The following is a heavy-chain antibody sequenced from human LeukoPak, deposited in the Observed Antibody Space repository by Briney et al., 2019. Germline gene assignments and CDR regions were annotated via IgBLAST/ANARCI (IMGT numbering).Heavy chain of an antibody. J-gene: IGHJ4*02. Sequence: GGSLRLSCAASGFTFSSYAMSWVRQAPGKGLDWVSAISGSGGSTYYADSVKGRFTISRDNSKNTLYLQMNSLGAEDTAVYYCAKRASGGSGWYGYFDYWGQGTLVTVSS. CDR2: ISGSGGST. CDR1: GFTFSSYA. CDR3: AKRASGGSGWYGYFDY. D-gene: IGHD6-19*01. V-gene: IGHV3-23*01.